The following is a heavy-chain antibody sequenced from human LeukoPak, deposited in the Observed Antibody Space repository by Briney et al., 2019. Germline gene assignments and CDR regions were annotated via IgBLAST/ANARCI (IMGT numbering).Heavy chain of an antibody. CDR2: ISSSASIT. CDR3: ARLQPAIAAAGSFDY. V-gene: IGHV3-48*03. J-gene: IGHJ4*02. CDR1: GFTFSTYE. Sequence: GGSLRLSCAASGFTFSTYEMNWVRQAPGKGLEWVSYISSSASITYYADSVKGRFTSSRDNAKNSLYLQMDSLRVEDTAVYYCARLQPAIAAAGSFDYWAREPWSPSPQ. D-gene: IGHD6-13*01.